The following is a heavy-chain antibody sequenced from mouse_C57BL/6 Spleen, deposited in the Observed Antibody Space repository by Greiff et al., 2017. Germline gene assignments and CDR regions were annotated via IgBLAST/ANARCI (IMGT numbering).Heavy chain of an antibody. D-gene: IGHD1-1*01. J-gene: IGHJ2*01. CDR2: IYPGSGST. Sequence: QVQLQQPGAELVKPGASVKMSCKASGYTFTSYWITWVKQRPGQGLEWIGDIYPGSGSTNYNEKFKSKATLTVDTSSSTAYMQHSSLTSEDSAVYYCARTDYYGSSEGDYWGQGTTLTVSS. CDR1: GYTFTSYW. V-gene: IGHV1-55*01. CDR3: ARTDYYGSSEGDY.